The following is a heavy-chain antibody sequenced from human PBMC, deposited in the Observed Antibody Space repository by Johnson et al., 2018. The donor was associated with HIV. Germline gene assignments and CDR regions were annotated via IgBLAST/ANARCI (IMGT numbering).Heavy chain of an antibody. CDR1: GFTVSSNY. Sequence: VQLVESGGGLIQPGGSLRLSCAASGFTVSSNYMSWVRQAPGKGLEWVSVIYSGGSTYYADSVKGRFTISRDNSNNTLYLHMNSLRAEDTAVYYCASQGIVVDIHDAFDIWGQGTMVTVSS. CDR3: ASQGIVVDIHDAFDI. D-gene: IGHD2-2*01. V-gene: IGHV3-53*01. J-gene: IGHJ3*02. CDR2: IYSGGST.